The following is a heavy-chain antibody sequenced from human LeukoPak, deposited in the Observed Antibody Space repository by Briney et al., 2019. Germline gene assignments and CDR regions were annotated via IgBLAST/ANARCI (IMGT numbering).Heavy chain of an antibody. V-gene: IGHV1-2*02. D-gene: IGHD4-17*01. CDR3: ARVSGYGEPYFNL. CDR2: VGPKTGTT. CDR1: GYTFTDYY. J-gene: IGHJ4*02. Sequence: ASVKVSCKGSGYTFTDYYIHWVRQAPGQGLEWMGWVGPKTGTTNYAQSFQGRVTMTRDTSITTAYMEMTRLTSGDTAVYYCARVSGYGEPYFNLWGQGTLLTVSS.